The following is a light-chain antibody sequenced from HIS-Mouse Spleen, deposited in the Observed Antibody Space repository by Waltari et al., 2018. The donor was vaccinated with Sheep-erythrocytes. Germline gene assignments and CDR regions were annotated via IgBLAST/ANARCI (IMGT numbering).Light chain of an antibody. CDR1: ALPKQY. J-gene: IGLJ2*01. CDR3: QSADSSGTYVV. Sequence: SYELTQPPSVSVSPGQTARITCCGDALPKQYAYWYQQNAGQAPVLVIYKDSERPSGIPERFSGSSSGTTVTLTISGVQAEDEADYYCQSADSSGTYVVFGGGTKLTVL. CDR2: KDS. V-gene: IGLV3-25*03.